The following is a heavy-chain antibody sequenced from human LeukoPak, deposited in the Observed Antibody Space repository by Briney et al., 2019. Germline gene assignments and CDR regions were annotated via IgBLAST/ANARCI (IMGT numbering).Heavy chain of an antibody. D-gene: IGHD6-13*01. V-gene: IGHV4-34*01. CDR1: GGSFSGYY. CDR2: INHSGGT. Sequence: PSETLSLTCAVYGGSFSGYYWSWIRQPPGKGLEWIGEINHSGGTNYNPSLKSRVTISVDTSKNQFSLKLSSVTAADTAVYYCARGDAAALDYWGQGTLVTVSS. J-gene: IGHJ4*02. CDR3: ARGDAAALDY.